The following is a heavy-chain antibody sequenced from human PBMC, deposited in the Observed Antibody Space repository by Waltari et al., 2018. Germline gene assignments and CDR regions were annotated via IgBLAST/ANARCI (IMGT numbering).Heavy chain of an antibody. CDR3: AAATTARQFDY. V-gene: IGHV1-46*01. J-gene: IGHJ4*02. CDR1: GYTFTSYY. CDR2: INPSGGST. D-gene: IGHD6-6*01. Sequence: QVQLVQSGAEVKKPGASVKVSCKASGYTFTSYYMHWVRQAPGQGLEWMGIINPSGGSTSYAQKFQGRVTMTRDTSTSTVYMELSSLRSEDTAVYYCAAATTARQFDYWGQGTLVTVSS.